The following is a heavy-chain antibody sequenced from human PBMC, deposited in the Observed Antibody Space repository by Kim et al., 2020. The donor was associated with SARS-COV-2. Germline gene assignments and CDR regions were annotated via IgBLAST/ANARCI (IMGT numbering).Heavy chain of an antibody. CDR3: ARSIVVVTPDAFDI. D-gene: IGHD3-22*01. CDR2: IYYSGST. V-gene: IGHV4-31*03. Sequence: SETLSLTCTVSGGSISSGGYYWSWIRQHPGKGLEWIGYIYYSGSTYYNQSLKSRVTISVDTSKNQFSLKLSSVTAADTAVYYCARSIVVVTPDAFDIWGQGTMVTVSS. CDR1: GGSISSGGYY. J-gene: IGHJ3*02.